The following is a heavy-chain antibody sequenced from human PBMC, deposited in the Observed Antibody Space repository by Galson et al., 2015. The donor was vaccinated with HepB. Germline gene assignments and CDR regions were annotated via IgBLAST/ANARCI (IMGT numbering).Heavy chain of an antibody. CDR2: ISYDGSNK. CDR3: ARDGVGAPGGDYYYYGMDV. D-gene: IGHD1-26*01. Sequence: SLRLSCAASGFTFSSYAMHWVRQAPGKGLEWVAVISYDGSNKYYADSVKGRFTISRDNSKSTLYLQMNSLRAEDTAVYYCARDGVGAPGGDYYYYGMDVWGQGTTVTVSS. CDR1: GFTFSSYA. J-gene: IGHJ6*02. V-gene: IGHV3-30-3*01.